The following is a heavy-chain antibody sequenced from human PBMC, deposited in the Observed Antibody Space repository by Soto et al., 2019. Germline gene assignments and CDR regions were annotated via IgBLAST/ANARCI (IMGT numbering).Heavy chain of an antibody. Sequence: TSETLSLTCAVSGYSISSDYYWGWIRQPPGKGLEWIGYIYYSGSTNYNPSLKSRVTISVDTSKNQFSLKLSSVTAADTAVYYCARDLGHYYDSSGYLTYGMDVWGQGTTITVS. CDR3: ARDLGHYYDSSGYLTYGMDV. V-gene: IGHV4-38-2*02. D-gene: IGHD3-22*01. J-gene: IGHJ6*02. CDR1: GYSISSDYY. CDR2: IYYSGST.